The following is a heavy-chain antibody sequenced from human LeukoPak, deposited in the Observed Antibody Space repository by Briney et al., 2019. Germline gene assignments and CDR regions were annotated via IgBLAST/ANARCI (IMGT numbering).Heavy chain of an antibody. D-gene: IGHD3-3*01. CDR2: ISSNGGST. CDR3: ARGDTLYYDFWSGFSDY. V-gene: IGHV3-64*01. CDR1: GFTFSSYA. J-gene: IGHJ4*02. Sequence: GGSLRLSCAAYGFTFSSYAMHWVRQAPGKGLEYVSAISSNGGSTYYANSVKGRFTISRYNSKNTLYLQRGSLRAEDMAVYYCARGDTLYYDFWSGFSDYWGQGTLVTVSS.